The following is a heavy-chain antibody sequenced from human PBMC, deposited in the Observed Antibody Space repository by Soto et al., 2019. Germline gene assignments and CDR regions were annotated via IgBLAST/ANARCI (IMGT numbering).Heavy chain of an antibody. Sequence: GGSLRLSCAASGFTFSSYWMSWVHQAPGKGLEWVANIKQDGSEKYYVDSVKGRFTISRDNAKNSLYLQMNSLRAEDTAVYYCARAILIPSAYYYYMDVWGKGTTVTVSS. CDR1: GFTFSSYW. CDR3: ARAILIPSAYYYYMDV. V-gene: IGHV3-7*01. J-gene: IGHJ6*03. D-gene: IGHD3-16*02. CDR2: IKQDGSEK.